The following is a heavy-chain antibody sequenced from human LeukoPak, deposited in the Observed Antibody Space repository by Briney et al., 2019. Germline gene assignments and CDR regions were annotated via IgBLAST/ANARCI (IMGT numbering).Heavy chain of an antibody. CDR3: ARGARGVTTFSSFDI. Sequence: ASETLSLTCTVSGYSISSGYFWGWIRQPPGKGLEWIGSIYYSGSTYYNPSLKSRVTISVDTSKNQFSLKLSSVTAADTAVYYCARGARGVTTFSSFDIWGQGTMVTVSS. V-gene: IGHV4-38-2*02. J-gene: IGHJ3*02. CDR1: GYSISSGYF. CDR2: IYYSGST. D-gene: IGHD4-17*01.